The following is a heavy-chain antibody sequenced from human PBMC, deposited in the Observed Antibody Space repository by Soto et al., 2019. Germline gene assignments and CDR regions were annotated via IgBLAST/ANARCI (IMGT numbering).Heavy chain of an antibody. D-gene: IGHD6-13*01. CDR3: SKQDHTPSCYGMDV. CDR1: GGTFSSYA. J-gene: IGHJ6*02. V-gene: IGHV1-69*01. CDR2: IITIFGTA. Sequence: QVQLVQSGAEVKKPGSSVKVSCKASGGTFSSYAISWVRQAPGQGLEWMGGIITIFGTANYAQKFQGRVTITADESTSTAYMRLSSLRAEDTAVYYCSKQDHTPSCYGMDVWGQGTTVTVSS.